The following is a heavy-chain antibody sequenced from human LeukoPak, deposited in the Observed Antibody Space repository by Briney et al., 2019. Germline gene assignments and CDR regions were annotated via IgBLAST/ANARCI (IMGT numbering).Heavy chain of an antibody. D-gene: IGHD6-19*01. CDR2: ISAYNGNT. Sequence: ASVKVSCKASGYTFTSYGISWVRQAPGQGLEWMGWISAYNGNTNYAQKLQGRVTMTRNTSISTAYMELSSLRSEDTAVYYCARGRVAGVVSNWFDPWGQGTLVTVSS. CDR1: GYTFTSYG. J-gene: IGHJ5*02. CDR3: ARGRVAGVVSNWFDP. V-gene: IGHV1-18*01.